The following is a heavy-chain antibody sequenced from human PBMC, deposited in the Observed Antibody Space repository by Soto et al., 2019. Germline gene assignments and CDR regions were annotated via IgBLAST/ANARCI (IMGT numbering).Heavy chain of an antibody. D-gene: IGHD1-26*01. J-gene: IGHJ4*02. CDR1: GFTFSSFA. CDR3: AKDRSQWDLLYYFDY. CDR2: ISGSGGST. V-gene: IGHV3-23*01. Sequence: GGSLSLSCAASGFTFSSFAMSWVRQAPGKGLEWVSTISGSGGSTYYADSVKGRFTISRDNSKITLYLQMNSLRAEDTAVYYCAKDRSQWDLLYYFDYWGQGTLVTVSS.